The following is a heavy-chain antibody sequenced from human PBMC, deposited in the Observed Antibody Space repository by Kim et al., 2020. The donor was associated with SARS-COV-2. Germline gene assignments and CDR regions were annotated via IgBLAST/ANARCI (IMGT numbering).Heavy chain of an antibody. Sequence: RFTISRDNSKNTLYLQMNSLRAEDTAVYYCAKAFSPDYDILTGYPYYFDYWGQGTLVTVSS. V-gene: IGHV3-23*01. J-gene: IGHJ4*02. D-gene: IGHD3-9*01. CDR3: AKAFSPDYDILTGYPYYFDY.